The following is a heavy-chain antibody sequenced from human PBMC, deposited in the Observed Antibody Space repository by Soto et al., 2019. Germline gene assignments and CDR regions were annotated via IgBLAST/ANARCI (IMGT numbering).Heavy chain of an antibody. CDR2: IYTSGTT. V-gene: IGHV4-4*07. CDR1: GGSIRSYY. Sequence: SETLSLTCNVSGGSIRSYYLSWTRQRAGKALEWIVRIYTSGTTNYNPSLKSRATILVDTSKNQFSLKLSSVTAADTAVYYCAREGASGFGMDVWGQGTTVTVSS. CDR3: AREGASGFGMDV. D-gene: IGHD1-26*01. J-gene: IGHJ6*02.